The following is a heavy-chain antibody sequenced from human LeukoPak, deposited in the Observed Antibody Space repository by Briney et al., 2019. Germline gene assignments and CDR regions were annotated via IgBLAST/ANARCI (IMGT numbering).Heavy chain of an antibody. J-gene: IGHJ4*02. CDR3: ARGPITMVRGVISSSLDY. Sequence: SETLSLTCTVSGGSISSYYWSWIRQPPGKGLEWIGYIYYSGSTSYNPSLKSRVTISVDTSKNHFSLKLSSVTAADTAVYYCARGPITMVRGVISSSLDYWGQGTLVTVSS. CDR1: GGSISSYY. D-gene: IGHD3-10*01. V-gene: IGHV4-59*01. CDR2: IYYSGST.